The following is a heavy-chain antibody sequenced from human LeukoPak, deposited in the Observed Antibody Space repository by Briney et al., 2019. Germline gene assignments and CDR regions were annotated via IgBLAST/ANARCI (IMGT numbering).Heavy chain of an antibody. J-gene: IGHJ6*02. CDR1: GFTFSSYG. CDR3: AKDLQYSSSWLYYYGMDV. Sequence: GGSLRLSCAASGFTFSSYGMHWVRQAPGKGLEWVAFIRYDGSNKYYADSVKGRFTISRDTSKNTLYLQMNSLRAEDTALYYCAKDLQYSSSWLYYYGMDVWGQGTTVTVSS. CDR2: IRYDGSNK. D-gene: IGHD6-13*01. V-gene: IGHV3-30*02.